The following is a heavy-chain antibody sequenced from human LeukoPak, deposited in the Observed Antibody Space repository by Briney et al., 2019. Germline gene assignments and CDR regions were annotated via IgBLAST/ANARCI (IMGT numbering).Heavy chain of an antibody. V-gene: IGHV4-34*01. D-gene: IGHD5-12*01. J-gene: IGHJ4*02. CDR2: INHTGST. CDR1: GGSFSGYY. CDR3: ARARDTVEMATISGGDFDY. Sequence: SETLSLTCAVYGGSFSGYYWSWIRQPPGKGLEWIGEINHTGSTNYNPSLKSRVTISVDTSKNQFSLKLSSVIAADTAVYYCARARDTVEMATISGGDFDYWGQGTLVTVSS.